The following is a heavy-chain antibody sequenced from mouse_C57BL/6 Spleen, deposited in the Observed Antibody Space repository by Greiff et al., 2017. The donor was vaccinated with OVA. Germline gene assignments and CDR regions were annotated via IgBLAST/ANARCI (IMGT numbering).Heavy chain of an antibody. CDR1: GYTFTSYW. CDR2: IDPSDSYT. V-gene: IGHV1-69*01. J-gene: IGHJ2*01. D-gene: IGHD2-1*01. CDR3: ARRGDGNLRRPFDY. Sequence: QVQLQQPGAELVMPGASVKLSCKASGYTFTSYWMHWVKQRPGQGLEWIGEIDPSDSYTNYNQKFKGKSTLTVDKSSSTAYMQLSSLTSEDSAVYYCARRGDGNLRRPFDYWGQGTTLTVSS.